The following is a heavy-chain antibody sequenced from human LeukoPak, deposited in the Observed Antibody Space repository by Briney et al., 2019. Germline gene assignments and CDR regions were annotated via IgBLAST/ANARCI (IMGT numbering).Heavy chain of an antibody. V-gene: IGHV3-72*01. CDR3: ARGNAGGDY. Sequence: GGSLRLSCSASGYTFNDHYMDWFRRAPGKGLEWVGRIRDKANGYTAEYAASVKGRFTISRDDSKNSVSLQMNRLKSEDTALYYCARGNAGGDYWGQGTLVIVSS. J-gene: IGHJ4*02. D-gene: IGHD1-1*01. CDR1: GYTFNDHY. CDR2: IRDKANGYTA.